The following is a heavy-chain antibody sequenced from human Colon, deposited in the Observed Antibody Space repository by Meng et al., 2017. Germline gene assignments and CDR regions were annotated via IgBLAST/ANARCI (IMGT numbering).Heavy chain of an antibody. CDR2: IYPGDSEI. V-gene: IGHV5-51*01. J-gene: IGHJ4*02. Sequence: GGSLRLSCQGSGYIFTNYWVAWVRQMPGKGLEWMGIIYPGDSEIRYSPSFQGQVSISADKSISTAHLQWSSLKASDTAVYYCARGYYYDKSGYSFVHWGQGTLVTVSS. CDR3: ARGYYYDKSGYSFVH. CDR1: GYIFTNYW. D-gene: IGHD3-22*01.